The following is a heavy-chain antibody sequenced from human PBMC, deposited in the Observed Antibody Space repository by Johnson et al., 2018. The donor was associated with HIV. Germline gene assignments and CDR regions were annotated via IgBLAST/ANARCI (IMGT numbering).Heavy chain of an antibody. V-gene: IGHV3-11*04. D-gene: IGHD3-22*01. CDR1: GFSFSDYY. Sequence: VQLVESGGGLVKPGGSLRLSCAASGFSFSDYYMNWIRQAPGKGLEWVSYISSSGSIIYYADFVKGRFTISRDNAKKSLYLQMNSLRAEDTAVYYCARDSTPWGGDHVGYDSRGGNAFDIWGQGTMVTVSS. J-gene: IGHJ3*02. CDR2: ISSSGSII. CDR3: ARDSTPWGGDHVGYDSRGGNAFDI.